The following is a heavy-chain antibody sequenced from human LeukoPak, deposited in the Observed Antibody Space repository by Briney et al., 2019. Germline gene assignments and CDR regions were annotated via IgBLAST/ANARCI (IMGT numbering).Heavy chain of an antibody. CDR2: VNSDGSST. V-gene: IGHV3-74*01. J-gene: IGHJ6*02. Sequence: GGSLRLSCAASGFTFTSYWMHWVRQAPGKGLVWVSRVNSDGSSTTYADSVKGRFTISRDNAKNMLYLQMNSLRAEDTAVYYCARGRYYGMDVWGQGTTVTVPS. CDR1: GFTFTSYW. CDR3: ARGRYYGMDV.